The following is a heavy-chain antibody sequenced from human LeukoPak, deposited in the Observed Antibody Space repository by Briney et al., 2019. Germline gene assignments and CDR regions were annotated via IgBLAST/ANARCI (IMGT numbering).Heavy chain of an antibody. V-gene: IGHV3-23*01. J-gene: IGHJ6*04. CDR1: GFTLSNYG. CDR3: AELGITMIGGV. CDR2: ISGTGGST. Sequence: GGSLRLSCVASGFTLSNYGMNWVRPAPGKGLEWVSAISGTGGSTYYADSVKGRFTISRDNSKNTLYLQMNSLRAEDTAVYYCAELGITMIGGVWGKGTTVTISS. D-gene: IGHD3-10*02.